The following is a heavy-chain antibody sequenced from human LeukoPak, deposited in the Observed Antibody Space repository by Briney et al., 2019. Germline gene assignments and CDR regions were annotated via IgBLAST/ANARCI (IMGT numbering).Heavy chain of an antibody. J-gene: IGHJ4*02. CDR3: ARGTTMFDY. Sequence: PSETLSLTCTVSGGSISSYYWSWIRKPPGRGLEWIGYIYYSGSTNYNPSLKSRVTISVDTSKNQFSLKLSSVTAADTAVYYCARGTTMFDYWGQGTLVTVSS. D-gene: IGHD1-7*01. CDR1: GGSISSYY. V-gene: IGHV4-59*01. CDR2: IYYSGST.